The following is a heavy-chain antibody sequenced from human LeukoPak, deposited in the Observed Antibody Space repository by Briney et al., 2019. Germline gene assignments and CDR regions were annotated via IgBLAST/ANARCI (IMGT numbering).Heavy chain of an antibody. J-gene: IGHJ4*02. D-gene: IGHD5-12*01. V-gene: IGHV4-39*01. Sequence: SETLSLTCSVSRGSISNSNYYWGWIRQPPGKGLEWIGNIYYSGTTYYNPSLPSLKSRVTILIDTSKNQFSLRLRSLTAADTAVYYCARQGYSGYGYYFDYWGQGTLVTVSS. CDR1: RGSISNSNYY. CDR3: ARQGYSGYGYYFDY. CDR2: IYYSGTT.